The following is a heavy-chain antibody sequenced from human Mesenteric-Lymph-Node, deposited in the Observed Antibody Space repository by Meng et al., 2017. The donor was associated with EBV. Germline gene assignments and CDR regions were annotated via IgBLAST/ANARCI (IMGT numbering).Heavy chain of an antibody. V-gene: IGHV1-18*01. J-gene: IGHJ4*02. CDR1: GYFFADYG. CDR2: IRPSNGDT. Sequence: VQLVKSGTAVKKPGASVKFSCRSSGYFFADYGISWVRQAPGQGLEWMGWIRPSNGDTRSAQKFQGRVTMTWNSAISTAYMELSSLTSEDTALYYCARDRGYSSSCDHWGQGTLVTVSS. D-gene: IGHD2-2*01. CDR3: ARDRGYSSSCDH.